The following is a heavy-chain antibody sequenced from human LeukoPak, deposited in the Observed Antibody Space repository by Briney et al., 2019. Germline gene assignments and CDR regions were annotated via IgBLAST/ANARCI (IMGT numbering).Heavy chain of an antibody. V-gene: IGHV3-23*01. CDR2: ITAIDGRT. J-gene: IGHJ4*02. CDR3: QAGDVLGNFDY. D-gene: IGHD2-8*02. CDR1: GFTFSSTT. Sequence: GGSLRLSCVASGFTFSSTTMGWVRQAPGRGLEWVSSITAIDGRTYYADSVRGRFTISRDNSKNTVYLQLNSLRAEDTAVYYCQAGDVLGNFDYWGQGTLVTVSS.